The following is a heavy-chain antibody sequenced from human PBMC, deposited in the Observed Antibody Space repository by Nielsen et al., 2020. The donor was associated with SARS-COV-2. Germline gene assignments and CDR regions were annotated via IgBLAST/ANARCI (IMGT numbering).Heavy chain of an antibody. V-gene: IGHV1-2*02. Sequence: ASVKVSCKVSGYTLTELSMHWVRQAPGKGLEWMGWINPNSGGTNYAQKFQGRVTMTRDTSISTAYMELSRLRSDDTAVYYCASGRIAVAGTNVGDPVDVWGQGTTVTVSS. CDR2: INPNSGGT. D-gene: IGHD6-19*01. CDR3: ASGRIAVAGTNVGDPVDV. CDR1: GYTLTELS. J-gene: IGHJ6*02.